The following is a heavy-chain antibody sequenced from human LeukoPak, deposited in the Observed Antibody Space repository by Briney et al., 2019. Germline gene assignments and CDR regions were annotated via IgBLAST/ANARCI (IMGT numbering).Heavy chain of an antibody. V-gene: IGHV3-23*01. J-gene: IGHJ4*02. CDR1: GFTFSNYC. CDR3: AKEYTFHYSRIDY. Sequence: GRTLRLSCAASGFTFSNYCMSWVRQAPGKGLESVSGISGTGGSTYYAESVKGRFTISRYNSKNTLYLQMNSLRAEDTAVYYCAKEYTFHYSRIDYWGQGTLVTVSS. CDR2: ISGTGGST. D-gene: IGHD2-2*02.